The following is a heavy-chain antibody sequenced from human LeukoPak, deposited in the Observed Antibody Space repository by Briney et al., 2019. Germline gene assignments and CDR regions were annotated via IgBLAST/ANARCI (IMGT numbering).Heavy chain of an antibody. J-gene: IGHJ4*02. Sequence: SETLSLTCTVSGGSISNNSWSWVRQPPGKGPEWLGDISYSASSNYNPSLKSRVSISVDTSTNQFSQQLSSVTAADTSVYYCARAILGATHFDYWGQGTLVTVSS. V-gene: IGHV4-59*01. CDR2: ISYSASS. CDR1: GGSISNNS. D-gene: IGHD1-26*01. CDR3: ARAILGATHFDY.